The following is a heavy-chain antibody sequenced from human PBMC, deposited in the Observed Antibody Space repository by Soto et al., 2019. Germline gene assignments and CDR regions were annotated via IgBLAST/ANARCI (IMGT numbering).Heavy chain of an antibody. D-gene: IGHD2-15*01. CDR1: GFTFSSYG. CDR2: IWYDGSNK. CDR3: GRDPYEAAANGTYFDY. Sequence: GGSLRLSCAASGFTFSSYGMHWVRQAPGKGLEWVAVIWYDGSNKYYADSVKGRFTISRDNSKNTLYLQMNSLRAEDTAVYYGGRDPYEAAANGTYFDYWGQGPRVTVSS. J-gene: IGHJ4*02. V-gene: IGHV3-33*01.